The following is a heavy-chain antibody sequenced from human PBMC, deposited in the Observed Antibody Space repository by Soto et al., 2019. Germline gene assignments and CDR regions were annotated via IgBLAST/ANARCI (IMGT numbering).Heavy chain of an antibody. CDR3: AKTRTPLNPGGVAGRPFDP. CDR2: VSGSGGST. J-gene: IGHJ5*02. V-gene: IGHV3-23*01. Sequence: EVQLLESGGGLVQPGGSLRLSCAASGFTFSSYAMSWVRQAPGKGLEWVSAVSGSGGSTYYADSVKGRFTISRDNSKNTLYLQMNSLRAEDTAVYYCAKTRTPLNPGGVAGRPFDPWGQGTLATVSS. D-gene: IGHD1-26*01. CDR1: GFTFSSYA.